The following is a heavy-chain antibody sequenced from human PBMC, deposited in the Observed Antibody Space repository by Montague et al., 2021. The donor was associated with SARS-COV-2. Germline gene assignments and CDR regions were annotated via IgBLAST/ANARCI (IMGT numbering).Heavy chain of an antibody. CDR3: AKASWIQLWFRTPYFDY. CDR2: ISGSGST. V-gene: IGHV3-23*01. Sequence: SLRLSCAASGFTFSSYAMSWVRQAPGKGLEWVSAISGSGSTYYADSVKGRFTISRDNSKNTLYLQMNSLRAEDTAVYYCAKASWIQLWFRTPYFDYWGQGTLVTVSS. CDR1: GFTFSSYA. D-gene: IGHD5-18*01. J-gene: IGHJ4*02.